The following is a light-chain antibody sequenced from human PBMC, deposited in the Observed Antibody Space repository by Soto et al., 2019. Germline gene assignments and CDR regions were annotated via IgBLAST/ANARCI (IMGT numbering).Light chain of an antibody. J-gene: IGLJ1*01. V-gene: IGLV2-14*01. CDR3: SSYTSITTPYV. CDR2: AVS. CDR1: SSDVGGYNY. Sequence: QSALTQPASVSGSPGQSITISCTGTSSDVGGYNYVSWFQQRPGKAPKLMIYAVSNRPSGVSNRFSGSKSGNTASLTISGLQAEDEADYYCSSYTSITTPYVFGTGTKLTVL.